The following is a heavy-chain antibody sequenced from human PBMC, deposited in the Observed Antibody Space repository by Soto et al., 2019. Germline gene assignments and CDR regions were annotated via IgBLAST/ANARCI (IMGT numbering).Heavy chain of an antibody. V-gene: IGHV3-30*18. CDR2: ISYDGSNK. CDR1: GFTFSSYG. D-gene: IGHD3-22*01. Sequence: HPGGSLRLSCAASGFTFSSYGMHWVRQAPGKGLEWVAAISYDGSNKYYADSVKGRFTISRDNSKNTLYLQMNSLRAEDTAVYYCAKDWMLQYDCIGVFDHWGQGTLVTVSS. J-gene: IGHJ4*02. CDR3: AKDWMLQYDCIGVFDH.